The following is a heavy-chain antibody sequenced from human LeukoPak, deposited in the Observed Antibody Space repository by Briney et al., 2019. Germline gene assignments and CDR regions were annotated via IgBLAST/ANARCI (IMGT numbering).Heavy chain of an antibody. D-gene: IGHD3-22*01. V-gene: IGHV3-73*01. CDR3: TRRNKDDSSGYYYD. Sequence: GGSLKLSCAASGFTFSGSAMHWVRQASGKGLEWVGRIRSKANNYATAYAASVKGRFTISREDSKNTAYLQMNSLKTEDTAVYYCTRRNKDDSSGYYYDWGQGTLVTVSS. CDR2: IRSKANNYAT. CDR1: GFTFSGSA. J-gene: IGHJ4*02.